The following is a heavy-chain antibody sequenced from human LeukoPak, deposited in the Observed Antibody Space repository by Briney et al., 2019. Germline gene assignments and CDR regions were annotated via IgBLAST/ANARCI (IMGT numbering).Heavy chain of an antibody. Sequence: PGGSLRLSCVASGFTFNNYTMRWVRQAPGKGLEWVSAISGSGDSTYYADSVKGRSTISRDNSKNTLYLQMNSLRVEDTAVYYCTKPDCPSTSCYTLDYWGQGILVTVSS. V-gene: IGHV3-23*01. CDR1: GFTFNNYT. J-gene: IGHJ4*02. D-gene: IGHD2-2*02. CDR2: ISGSGDST. CDR3: TKPDCPSTSCYTLDY.